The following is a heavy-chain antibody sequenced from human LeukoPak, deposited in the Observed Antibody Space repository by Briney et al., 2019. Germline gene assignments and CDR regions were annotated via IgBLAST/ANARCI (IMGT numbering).Heavy chain of an antibody. CDR3: ARVRGTTVTLSGYYFDY. J-gene: IGHJ4*02. Sequence: QPGGSLRLSCAASGFTFSSYWMSWVRQAPGKGLEWVANIKQDGSEKYYVDSVKGRFTISRDNAKNSLYLQTNSLRAEDTAVYYCARVRGTTVTLSGYYFDYWGQGTLVTVSS. D-gene: IGHD4-17*01. CDR2: IKQDGSEK. V-gene: IGHV3-7*01. CDR1: GFTFSSYW.